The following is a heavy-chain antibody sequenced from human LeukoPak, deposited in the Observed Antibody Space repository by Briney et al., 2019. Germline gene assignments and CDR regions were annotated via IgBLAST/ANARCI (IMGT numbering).Heavy chain of an antibody. V-gene: IGHV1-2*02. CDR1: GYTFTGYY. CDR2: INPNSGGT. CDR3: ARVWGNGLWFD. Sequence: GASVKVSCKASGYTFTGYYMHWVRQAPGQGLEWMGWINPNSGGTNYAQKVQGRVTMTRDTSINTAYMELSRLRSDDTSVYYCARVWGNGLWFDWGQGTLVTVSS. J-gene: IGHJ4*02. D-gene: IGHD3-10*01.